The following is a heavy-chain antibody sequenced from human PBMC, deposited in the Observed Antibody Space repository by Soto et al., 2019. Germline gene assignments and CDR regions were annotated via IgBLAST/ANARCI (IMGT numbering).Heavy chain of an antibody. V-gene: IGHV4-39*01. J-gene: IGHJ3*02. Sequence: SETLSLTCTVSGGSISSSSYYWGWIRQPPGKGLEWIGSIYYSGSTYYNPSLKSRVTISVDTSKNQFSLKLSSVTAADTAVYYCARTEDTAMVRLGAFDIWGQGTMVTVS. D-gene: IGHD5-18*01. CDR1: GGSISSSSYY. CDR3: ARTEDTAMVRLGAFDI. CDR2: IYYSGST.